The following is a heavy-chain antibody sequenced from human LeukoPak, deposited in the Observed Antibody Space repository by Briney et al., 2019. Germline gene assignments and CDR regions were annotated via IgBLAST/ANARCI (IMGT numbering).Heavy chain of an antibody. CDR1: GGFVNTFY. CDR2: IYFSGST. D-gene: IGHD2-21*02. J-gene: IGHJ4*02. CDR3: ARGPNTADC. Sequence: SETLSLTCTVSGGFVNTFYWSWIRQSPGKGLEWLGFIYFSGSTNYNPSLKSRVTISVDTDNNQFSLQLRSVTAEDTAVYFCARGPNTADCWGQGILVTVSS. V-gene: IGHV4-59*02.